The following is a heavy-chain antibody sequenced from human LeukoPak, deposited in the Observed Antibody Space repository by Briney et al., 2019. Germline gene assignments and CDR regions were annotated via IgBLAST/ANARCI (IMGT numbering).Heavy chain of an antibody. CDR1: GFTFSSYS. V-gene: IGHV3-21*01. J-gene: IGHJ1*01. D-gene: IGHD6-6*01. CDR3: ASPLYSRSSV. Sequence: TGGSLRLSCAASGFTFSSYSMNWVREAPGKGLEWVSSISSSSSYIYYADSVKGRFAISRDNAKNSLYLQMNSLRAEDTAVYYCASPLYSRSSVWGQGTLVTVSS. CDR2: ISSSSSYI.